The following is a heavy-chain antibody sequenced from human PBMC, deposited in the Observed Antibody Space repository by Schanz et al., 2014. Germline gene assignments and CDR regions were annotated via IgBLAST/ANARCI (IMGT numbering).Heavy chain of an antibody. D-gene: IGHD3-22*01. CDR3: TRGLGTMIVAVFDH. J-gene: IGHJ4*02. V-gene: IGHV3-49*02. CDR1: GFTFENFP. CDR2: IRSKTYGGTT. Sequence: DVQLVESGGGLVEPGQSLRLSCTVSGFTFENFPMSWFRQAPGKGLERVGLIRSKTYGGTTEYGAAVLGRFTISRDDSRGIAYLQMDSLKTEDTAKYFCTRGLGTMIVAVFDHWAQGTQVIVSS.